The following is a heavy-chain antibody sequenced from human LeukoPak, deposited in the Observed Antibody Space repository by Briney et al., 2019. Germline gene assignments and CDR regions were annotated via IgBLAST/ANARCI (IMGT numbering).Heavy chain of an antibody. Sequence: GSSVKVSCKASGGTFSSYTISWVRQAPGQGLEWMGRIIPILGIANYAQKFQGRVTITADESTSTAYMELSSLRSEDTAVYYCARDGLLYSSSFRWGQGTLVTVSS. J-gene: IGHJ4*02. D-gene: IGHD6-6*01. CDR2: IIPILGIA. CDR1: GGTFSSYT. CDR3: ARDGLLYSSSFR. V-gene: IGHV1-69*04.